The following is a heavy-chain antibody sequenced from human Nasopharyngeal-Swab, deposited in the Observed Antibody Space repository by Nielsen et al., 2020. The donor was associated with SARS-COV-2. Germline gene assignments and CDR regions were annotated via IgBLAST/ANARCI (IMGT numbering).Heavy chain of an antibody. V-gene: IGHV4-34*01. J-gene: IGHJ5*01. CDR2: INHRGST. Sequence: SETLSLTCTVSDGSIFSYYWTWIRQPPGKGLEWIGEINHRGSTNYNPSLKSRVTISADTSKNQFSLNLSSVTAADTAVYYCARGLVDVNMMLVVIGFSYWLDSWGQGTLVTVSS. D-gene: IGHD3-22*01. CDR1: DGSIFSYY. CDR3: ARGLVDVNMMLVVIGFSYWLDS.